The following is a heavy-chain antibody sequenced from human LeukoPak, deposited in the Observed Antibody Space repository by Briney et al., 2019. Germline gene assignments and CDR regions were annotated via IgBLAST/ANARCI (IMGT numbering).Heavy chain of an antibody. CDR2: INPNSGGT. CDR3: VSGSPWNPASIVGATPSYSWVY. CDR1: GYTFTGYF. V-gene: IGHV1-2*02. Sequence: GASVKVSCKASGYTFTGYFMHWVRQAPGQGLEWMGWINPNSGGTNYAQKFQGRVTMTRDTSISTAYMELSRLRSDDTAVYYCVSGSPWNPASIVGATPSYSWVYWGQGTLVTVSS. J-gene: IGHJ4*02. D-gene: IGHD1-26*01.